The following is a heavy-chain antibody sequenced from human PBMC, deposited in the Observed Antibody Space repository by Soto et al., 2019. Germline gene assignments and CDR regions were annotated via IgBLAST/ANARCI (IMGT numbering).Heavy chain of an antibody. CDR2: IYYSGST. CDR3: AREVASFRTLYCFDY. V-gene: IGHV4-30-4*01. Sequence: PSETLSLTCTVSGGSISSGDYYWSWIRQPPGKGLEWIGYIYYSGSTYYNPSLKSRVTISVDTSKNQFSLKLSSVTAADTAVYYCAREVASFRTLYCFDYWGQGTLVTVSS. D-gene: IGHD2-15*01. CDR1: GGSISSGDYY. J-gene: IGHJ4*02.